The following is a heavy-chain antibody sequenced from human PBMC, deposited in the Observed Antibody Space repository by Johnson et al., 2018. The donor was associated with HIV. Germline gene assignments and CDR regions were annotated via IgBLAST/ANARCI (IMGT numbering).Heavy chain of an antibody. V-gene: IGHV3-66*03. CDR1: GFTVSSNY. CDR3: ARDTTSGLDGSSWDGAFDI. CDR2: SGSCGST. J-gene: IGHJ3*02. Sequence: VQLVESGGGLIQPGGSLRLSCAASGFTVSSNYMSWVRQAPGKGLEWVSAISGSCGSTYYADSVKGRFTISRDNSKNTLYLQMNSLRAEDTAVYYCARDTTSGLDGSSWDGAFDIWGQGTMVTVSS. D-gene: IGHD6-13*01.